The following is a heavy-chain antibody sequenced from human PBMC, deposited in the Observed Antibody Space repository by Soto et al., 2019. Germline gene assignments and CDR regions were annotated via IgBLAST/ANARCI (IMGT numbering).Heavy chain of an antibody. CDR1: GGSISSSSYY. Sequence: SETLSLTCTVSGGSISSSSYYWSWIRQPPGKGLEWIGYIYYSGSTNYNPSLKSRVTISVDTSKNQFSLKLSSVTAADTAVYYCARGFEQQLWNWGQGTLVTVSS. CDR3: ARGFEQQLWN. J-gene: IGHJ4*02. D-gene: IGHD6-13*01. V-gene: IGHV4-61*01. CDR2: IYYSGST.